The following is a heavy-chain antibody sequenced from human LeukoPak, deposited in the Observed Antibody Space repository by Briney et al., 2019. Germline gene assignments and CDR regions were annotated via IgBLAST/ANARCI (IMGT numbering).Heavy chain of an antibody. J-gene: IGHJ3*01. Sequence: PSETLSLTCTVSGGSISSYYWSWIRQPPGKGLEWIGYIYYSGSTNYNPSLKSRVTISVDTSKNQFSLKLSSVTAADTAVYYCAGNYYDSKYRPFWGQGTMVTVSS. CDR1: GGSISSYY. V-gene: IGHV4-59*01. CDR2: IYYSGST. CDR3: AGNYYDSKYRPF. D-gene: IGHD3-22*01.